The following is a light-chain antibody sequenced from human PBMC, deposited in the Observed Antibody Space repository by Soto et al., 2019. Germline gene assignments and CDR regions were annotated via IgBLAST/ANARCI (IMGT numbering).Light chain of an antibody. CDR3: QQYGSSPFA. V-gene: IGKV3-20*01. Sequence: LTHSPGTLSLSLWQRSTFSFSSTQPVISNYLAWYQQKPGQAPRLLIYSVSTRATGIPDRFSGGGSGTDFTLTISGLEPEDFAVYYCQQYGSSPFAFGPGTKVDTK. CDR2: SVS. J-gene: IGKJ3*01. CDR1: QPVISNY.